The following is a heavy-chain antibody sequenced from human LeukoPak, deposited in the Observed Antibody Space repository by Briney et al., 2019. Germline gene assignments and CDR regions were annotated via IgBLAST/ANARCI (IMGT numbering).Heavy chain of an antibody. D-gene: IGHD3-10*01. CDR1: GGSISSYY. Sequence: SETLSLTCTVSGGSISSYYWSWIRQPPGKGLERIGYIYYSGSTNYNPSLKSRVTISVDTSKNQFSLKLSSVTAADTAVYYCARWYYYGSGRRSYGMDVWGQGTTVTVSS. V-gene: IGHV4-59*01. CDR2: IYYSGST. J-gene: IGHJ6*02. CDR3: ARWYYYGSGRRSYGMDV.